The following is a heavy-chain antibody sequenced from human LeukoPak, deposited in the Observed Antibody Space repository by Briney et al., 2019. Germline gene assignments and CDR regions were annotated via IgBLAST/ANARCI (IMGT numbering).Heavy chain of an antibody. V-gene: IGHV1-18*01. D-gene: IGHD3-10*01. CDR3: ARDYYGSGSYSLWFDP. Sequence: ASVKVSCKASGYTFTNYGISWVRQAPGQGLEWMGWISVYNGNTHYAQNLQDRVTMTIDTSTSTAYMELSSLRSEDTAVYYCARDYYGSGSYSLWFDPWGQGTLVTVSS. CDR2: ISVYNGNT. CDR1: GYTFTNYG. J-gene: IGHJ5*02.